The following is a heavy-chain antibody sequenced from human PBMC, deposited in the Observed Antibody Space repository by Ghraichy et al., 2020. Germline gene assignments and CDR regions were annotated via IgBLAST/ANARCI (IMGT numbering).Heavy chain of an antibody. V-gene: IGHV5-51*01. Sequence: GESLNISCKGSGYGFTSYWIGWVRQMPGKGLEWMGIIYPGDSDTRYSPSFQGQVTISADKSISTAYLQWSSLKASDTAMYYCARTSAAAHPFHFDLWGRGTLVTVSS. CDR3: ARTSAAAHPFHFDL. CDR1: GYGFTSYW. J-gene: IGHJ2*01. D-gene: IGHD6-13*01. CDR2: IYPGDSDT.